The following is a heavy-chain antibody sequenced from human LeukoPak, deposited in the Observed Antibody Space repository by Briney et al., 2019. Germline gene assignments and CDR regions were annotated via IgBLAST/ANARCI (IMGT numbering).Heavy chain of an antibody. J-gene: IGHJ4*02. V-gene: IGHV4-34*01. CDR1: GGSFSGYY. D-gene: IGHD6-6*01. CDR2: INHSGST. CDR3: ARVEIIAALFDY. Sequence: SETLSLTCAVYGGSFSGYYWSWIRQPPGKGLEWIGEINHSGSTNYNPSLKSRVTISVDTSKNQFSLKLRSVTAADTAVYYCARVEIIAALFDYWGQGTLVTVSS.